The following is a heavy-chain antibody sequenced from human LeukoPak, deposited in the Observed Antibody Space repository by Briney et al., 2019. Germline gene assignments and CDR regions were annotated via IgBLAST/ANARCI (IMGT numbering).Heavy chain of an antibody. CDR1: GGSITNYY. Sequence: SETLSLTCTVSGGSITNYYLSWIRQPPGKGLEWVGYIYYSGSTNYNPSLNSRVTISVDTSKNQFSLKLSSVTAADTAVYYCARHTYGDAGYNWFDPWGQGTLVTVSS. V-gene: IGHV4-59*08. CDR3: ARHTYGDAGYNWFDP. J-gene: IGHJ5*02. CDR2: IYYSGST. D-gene: IGHD4-17*01.